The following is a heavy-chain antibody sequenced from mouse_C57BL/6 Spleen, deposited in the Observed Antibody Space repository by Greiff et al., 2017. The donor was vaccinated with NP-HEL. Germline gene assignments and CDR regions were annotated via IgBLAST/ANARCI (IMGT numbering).Heavy chain of an antibody. CDR3: ARSMLDYAGAY. CDR1: GYTFTSYW. V-gene: IGHV1-64*01. J-gene: IGHJ3*01. Sequence: QVQLQQPGAELVKPGASVKLSCKASGYTFTSYWMHWVKQRPGQGLEWIGMIHPNSGSTNYNEKFKSKATLTVDKSSSTAYMQLSSLTSEDSAVYYCARSMLDYAGAYWGQGTLVTVSA. CDR2: IHPNSGST. D-gene: IGHD2-4*01.